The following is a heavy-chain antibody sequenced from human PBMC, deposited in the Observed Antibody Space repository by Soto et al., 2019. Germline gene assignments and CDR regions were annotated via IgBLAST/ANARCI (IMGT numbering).Heavy chain of an antibody. Sequence: SETLSLTCTVSGGSISDDTYYWGWIRQPPGKGLEWIGSIYYSGTSSYNPSLKSRVTMSVDTSKKQLSLRMTSVTAADTAVYYCARLHCDSPNCVPLDPWGQGTLVTVSS. CDR1: GGSISDDTYY. V-gene: IGHV4-39*01. CDR2: IYYSGTS. CDR3: ARLHCDSPNCVPLDP. J-gene: IGHJ5*02. D-gene: IGHD2-2*01.